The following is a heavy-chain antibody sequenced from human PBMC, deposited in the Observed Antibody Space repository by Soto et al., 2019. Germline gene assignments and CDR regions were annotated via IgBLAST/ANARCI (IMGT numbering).Heavy chain of an antibody. CDR3: ERSTLRYDYVRQNCRDVGDSFDV. CDR1: GSSLGAFH. J-gene: IGHJ3*01. D-gene: IGHD3-10*02. CDR2: LIHGGSS. Sequence: QVRLEQWGAGQVKPSETLSLTCAIYGSSLGAFHWTWIRQPPGKGLGGIGELIHGGSSHFNTSLKSRMSFFMNTSNSHVSVEFMSVTVEDSAVYYCERSTLRYDYVRQNCRDVGDSFDVWGGGTAVTVSS. V-gene: IGHV4-34*02.